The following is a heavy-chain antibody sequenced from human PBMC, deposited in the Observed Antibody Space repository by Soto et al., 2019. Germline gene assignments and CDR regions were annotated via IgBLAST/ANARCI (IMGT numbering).Heavy chain of an antibody. V-gene: IGHV1-3*01. CDR3: ARDSVVVATILKNYYYYYYMDV. J-gene: IGHJ6*03. CDR2: INAGNGNT. CDR1: GYTFTSYA. D-gene: IGHD5-12*01. Sequence: SVKVSCKASGYTFTSYAMHWVRQAPGQRLEWMGWINAGNGNTKYSQKFQGRVTITRDTSASTAYMELSSLRSEDTAVYYCARDSVVVATILKNYYYYYYMDVWGKGTTVTVSS.